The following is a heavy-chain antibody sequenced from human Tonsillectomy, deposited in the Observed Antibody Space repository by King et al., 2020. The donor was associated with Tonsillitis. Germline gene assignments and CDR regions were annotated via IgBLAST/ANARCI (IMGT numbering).Heavy chain of an antibody. D-gene: IGHD6-19*01. CDR3: ARGVDSSGWLDYYYYGMDV. Sequence: VQLVESGAEVKKPGASVKVSCEASGYTFTSYDINWVRQATGQGLEWMGWMNPNSGNTAYAQKFQGRVTMTRNNSISTAYMELSSLRSEDTAVYYCARGVDSSGWLDYYYYGMDVWGQGTTVTVSS. CDR1: GYTFTSYD. CDR2: MNPNSGNT. J-gene: IGHJ6*02. V-gene: IGHV1-8*01.